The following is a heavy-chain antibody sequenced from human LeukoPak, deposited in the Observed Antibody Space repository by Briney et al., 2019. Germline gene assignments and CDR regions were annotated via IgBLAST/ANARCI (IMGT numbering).Heavy chain of an antibody. V-gene: IGHV4-39*07. D-gene: IGHD1-26*01. Sequence: PSETLSLTCTVSGGSISSSSYYWGWIRQPPGKGLEWIGSIYYSGSTYYNPSLKSRVTISVDTSKNQFSLKLSSVTAADTAVYYCARDRGGYRTMHYFDYWGQGTLVTVSS. CDR2: IYYSGST. CDR1: GGSISSSSYY. CDR3: ARDRGGYRTMHYFDY. J-gene: IGHJ4*02.